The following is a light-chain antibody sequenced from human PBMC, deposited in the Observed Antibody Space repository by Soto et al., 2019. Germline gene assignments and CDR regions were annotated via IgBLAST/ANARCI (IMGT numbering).Light chain of an antibody. Sequence: EIVLTQSPGTLSLSPGERATLSCRASRSVSSSFLAWYQQKPGQAPRLLIYGASSRATGIPDRFSGSGSGTVFTLTISRLDPEDVAVYYRQQYRRSPLTFGGGTKVEIK. CDR2: GAS. V-gene: IGKV3-20*01. CDR1: RSVSSSF. J-gene: IGKJ4*01. CDR3: QQYRRSPLT.